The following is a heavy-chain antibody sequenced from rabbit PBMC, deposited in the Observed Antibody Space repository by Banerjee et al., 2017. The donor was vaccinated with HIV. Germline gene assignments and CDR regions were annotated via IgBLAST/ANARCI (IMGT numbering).Heavy chain of an antibody. D-gene: IGHD2-1*01. V-gene: IGHV1S45*01. CDR2: INAGSSGST. CDR1: GFSFSSSYW. CDR3: ARSYDGDSFMSIDL. J-gene: IGHJ4*01. Sequence: QQQLEESGGDLVKPEGSLTLTCTASGFSFSSSYWIYWVRQAPGKGLEWIACINAGSSGSTYYASWAKGRFTITRSTSLNTVTLQLNSLTAADTATYFCARSYDGDSFMSIDLWGPGTLVTVS.